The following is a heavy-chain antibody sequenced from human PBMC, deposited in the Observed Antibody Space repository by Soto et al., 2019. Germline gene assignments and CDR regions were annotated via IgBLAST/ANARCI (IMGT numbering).Heavy chain of an antibody. V-gene: IGHV1-69*12. CDR3: ARMIVGRPY. D-gene: IGHD3-22*01. Sequence: QVQLVQSGAEVKKPGSSVKVSCKASGGTFSRNAMSWVRQAPGQGPEWMGGIIPIIGTANYAQKFQGRVTITADESTSTAYMELSSLRSEDTAVYYWARMIVGRPYWGQGTLVTVSS. CDR2: IIPIIGTA. J-gene: IGHJ4*02. CDR1: GGTFSRNA.